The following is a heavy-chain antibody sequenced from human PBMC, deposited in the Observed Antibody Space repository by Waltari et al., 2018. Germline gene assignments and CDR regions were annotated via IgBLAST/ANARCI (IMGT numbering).Heavy chain of an antibody. CDR3: ARDSVPRVRFLDEGYYYGMDV. D-gene: IGHD3-3*01. CDR1: GGTFSSYA. V-gene: IGHV1-69*05. CDR2: IIPIFGTA. J-gene: IGHJ6*02. Sequence: QVQLVQSGAEMKKPGSSVKVSCKASGGTFSSYAISWVRQAPGQGLEWMGGIIPIFGTANYAQKFQGRVTITTDESTSTAYMELSSLRSEDTAVYYCARDSVPRVRFLDEGYYYGMDVWGQGTTVTVSS.